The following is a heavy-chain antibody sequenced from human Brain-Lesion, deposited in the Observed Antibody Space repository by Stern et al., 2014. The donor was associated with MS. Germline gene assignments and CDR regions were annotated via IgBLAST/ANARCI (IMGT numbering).Heavy chain of an antibody. V-gene: IGHV4-31*03. CDR3: ASRWSGTYYGQNWFDP. J-gene: IGHJ5*02. CDR1: GDSISSGGHY. D-gene: IGHD1-26*01. CDR2: IYNSGAT. Sequence: DQLVESGPGLVKPSQTLSLTCTVSGDSISSGGHYWSWIRQHPGKGLEWIGYIYNSGATFYNPSLKGRVTISLDMSNNQFSLTMSSVTAADTATYYCASRWSGTYYGQNWFDPWGQGMLVTVSS.